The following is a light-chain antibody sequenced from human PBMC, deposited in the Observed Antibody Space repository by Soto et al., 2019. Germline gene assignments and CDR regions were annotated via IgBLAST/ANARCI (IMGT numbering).Light chain of an antibody. V-gene: IGKV1-5*01. J-gene: IGKJ2*01. CDR2: DAS. CDR1: QSIGGW. Sequence: DIQLTQSPSTLSASVGDRVTITCRASQSIGGWLAWYQQRPGKAPRLLIYDASSVASAVPSRFSGGRSGTTFTLAISSQQPEDFAAYYCKHYHSYPYTFGQGTK. CDR3: KHYHSYPYT.